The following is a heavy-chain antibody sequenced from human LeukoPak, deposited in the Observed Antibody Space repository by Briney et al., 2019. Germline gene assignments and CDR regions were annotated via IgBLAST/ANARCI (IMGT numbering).Heavy chain of an antibody. D-gene: IGHD6-13*01. V-gene: IGHV1-3*01. CDR3: ARDTGYSSSFEGAFDI. CDR2: INAGNGNT. Sequence: ASVKVSCKASGYTFTSYAMHWVRQAPGQRLEWMGWINAGNGNTKYSQKFQGRVTITRDTSASTAYMELSSLRSEDTAVYYCARDTGYSSSFEGAFDIWGQGTMVTVSS. CDR1: GYTFTSYA. J-gene: IGHJ3*02.